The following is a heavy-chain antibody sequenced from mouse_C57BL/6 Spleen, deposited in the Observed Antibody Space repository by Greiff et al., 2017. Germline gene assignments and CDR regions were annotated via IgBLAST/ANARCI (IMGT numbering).Heavy chain of an antibody. CDR1: GFTFSSYT. CDR2: ISGGGGNT. V-gene: IGHV5-9*01. J-gene: IGHJ1*03. Sequence: EVKLEESGGGLVKPGGSLKLSCAASGFTFSSYTMSWVRQTPEKRLEWVATISGGGGNTYYPDSVKGRFTISRDNAKNTLYMQMSSLRSEDTALYYCARGLANWYLYFDVWGTGTTVTVSS. CDR3: ARGLANWYLYFDV. D-gene: IGHD4-1*01.